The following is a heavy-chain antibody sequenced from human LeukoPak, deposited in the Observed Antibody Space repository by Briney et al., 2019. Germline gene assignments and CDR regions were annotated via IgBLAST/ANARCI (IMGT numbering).Heavy chain of an antibody. CDR2: INHSGST. Sequence: SETLSLTCAVYGGSFSGYYWSWIRQPPGKGLEWIGEINHSGSTNYNPSLKSRVTISVDTSKNQFSPKLSSVTAADTAVYYCAGGYSYGFMDVWGKGTTVTISS. J-gene: IGHJ6*03. V-gene: IGHV4-34*01. CDR1: GGSFSGYY. CDR3: AGGYSYGFMDV. D-gene: IGHD5-18*01.